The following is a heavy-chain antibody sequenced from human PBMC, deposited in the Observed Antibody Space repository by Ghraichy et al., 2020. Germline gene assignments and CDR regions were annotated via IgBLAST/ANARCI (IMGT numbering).Heavy chain of an antibody. V-gene: IGHV3-33*01. CDR1: GFTFSSYG. CDR2: IWYDGSNK. J-gene: IGHJ3*02. CDR3: ARVGYDSSGYWEDDAFDI. Sequence: GGSLRLSCAASGFTFSSYGMHWVRQAPGKGLEWVAVIWYDGSNKYYADSVKGRFTISRDNSKNTLYLQMNSLRAEDTAVYYCARVGYDSSGYWEDDAFDIWGQGTMVTVSS. D-gene: IGHD3-22*01.